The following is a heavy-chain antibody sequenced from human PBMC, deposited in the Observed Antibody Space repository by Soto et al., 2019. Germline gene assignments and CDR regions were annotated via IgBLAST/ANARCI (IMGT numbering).Heavy chain of an antibody. Sequence: PSETLSLTCTVSGGSISSYYWSWIRQPPGKGLEWIGYMYNTGSTIYNPSLKSRVTISVDTSKNQFSLKLSSVTAADTAVYFCVRGVLSWGQGTLVTVSS. CDR1: GGSISSYY. D-gene: IGHD3-10*01. CDR3: VRGVLS. J-gene: IGHJ1*01. V-gene: IGHV4-59*12. CDR2: MYNTGST.